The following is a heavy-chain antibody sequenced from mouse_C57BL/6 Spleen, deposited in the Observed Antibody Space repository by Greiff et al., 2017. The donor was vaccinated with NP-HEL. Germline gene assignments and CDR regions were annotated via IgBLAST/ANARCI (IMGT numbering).Heavy chain of an antibody. V-gene: IGHV5-17*01. J-gene: IGHJ1*03. CDR3: ARDYGSSYEWYFDV. CDR2: ISSGSSTI. Sequence: EVQVVESGGGLVKPGGSLKLSCAASGFTFSDYGMHWVRQAPEKGLEWVAYISSGSSTIYYADTVKGRFTISRDNAKNTLFLQMTSLRSEDTAMYYCARDYGSSYEWYFDVWGTGTTVTVSS. CDR1: GFTFSDYG. D-gene: IGHD1-1*01.